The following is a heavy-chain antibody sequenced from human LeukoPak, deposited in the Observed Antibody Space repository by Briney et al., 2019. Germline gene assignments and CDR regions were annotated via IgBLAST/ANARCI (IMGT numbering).Heavy chain of an antibody. CDR2: IYYSGST. CDR3: ARHGNFWSGYYTAYYFDY. CDR1: GGSISSSSYY. V-gene: IGHV4-39*01. D-gene: IGHD3-3*01. Sequence: SETLSLTCTVSGGSISSSSYYWGWIRQPPGKGLEWIGSIYYSGSTYYNPSLKSRVTISVDTSKNQFSLKLSSVTAADTAVYYCARHGNFWSGYYTAYYFDYWGQGTLVTVSS. J-gene: IGHJ4*02.